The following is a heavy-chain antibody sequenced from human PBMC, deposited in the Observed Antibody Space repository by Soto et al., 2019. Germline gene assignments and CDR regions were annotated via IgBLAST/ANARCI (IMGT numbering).Heavy chain of an antibody. CDR1: GFTFSSYA. V-gene: IGHV3-30-3*01. CDR3: ARPRRYCSSTSCYFPYYYYYGMDV. J-gene: IGHJ6*02. Sequence: VGSLRLSCAAPGFTFSSYAMHWVRQAPGKGLEWVAGISYDGSNKYYADSVKGRFTISRDNSKNTLNLQMNSLRAEDTAVYYCARPRRYCSSTSCYFPYYYYYGMDVWGQGTTVTVSS. CDR2: ISYDGSNK. D-gene: IGHD2-2*01.